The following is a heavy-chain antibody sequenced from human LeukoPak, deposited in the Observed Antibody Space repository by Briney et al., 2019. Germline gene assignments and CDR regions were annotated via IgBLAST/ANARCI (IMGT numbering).Heavy chain of an antibody. CDR2: IYYSGST. Sequence: SETLSLTCTVSGGSISSSSYYWGWIRQPPGQGLEWIGTIYYSGSTYYHPSLKSRVTISVDTSKNQFSLKLSSVTAADTAVYYCARYVLSVAGTSLWGQGTLVTVSS. CDR1: GGSISSSSYY. V-gene: IGHV4-39*01. D-gene: IGHD6-19*01. CDR3: ARYVLSVAGTSL. J-gene: IGHJ4*02.